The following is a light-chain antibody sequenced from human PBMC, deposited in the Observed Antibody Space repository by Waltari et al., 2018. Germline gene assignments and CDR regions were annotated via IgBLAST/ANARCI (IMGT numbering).Light chain of an antibody. Sequence: DIQMTQSPSTLSASVGDRVTITCRASQSISGWLAWYQQKPGKAPKLLIYKASSLQSGVPSRFSCSGSGTEFTLTISSLQPDDFATYYCQQYNIPGTFGQGTRLEIK. J-gene: IGKJ2*02. CDR3: QQYNIPGT. CDR1: QSISGW. CDR2: KAS. V-gene: IGKV1-5*03.